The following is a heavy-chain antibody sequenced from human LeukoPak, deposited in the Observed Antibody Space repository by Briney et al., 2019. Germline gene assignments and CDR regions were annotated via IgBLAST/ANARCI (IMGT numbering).Heavy chain of an antibody. CDR2: INNSGST. CDR1: GGSFSGYY. V-gene: IGHV4-34*01. Sequence: SETLSLTCAVYGGSFSGYYWSWIRQPPGKGLEWIGEINNSGSTNYNPSLKSRVTISVDTSKNQFSLKLSSVTAADTAVYYCARDPGSLGPHYYYYGMDVWGQGTTVTVSS. D-gene: IGHD5/OR15-5a*01. J-gene: IGHJ6*02. CDR3: ARDPGSLGPHYYYYGMDV.